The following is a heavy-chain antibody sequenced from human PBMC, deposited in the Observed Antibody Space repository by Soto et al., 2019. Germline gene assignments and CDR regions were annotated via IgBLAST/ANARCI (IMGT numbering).Heavy chain of an antibody. J-gene: IGHJ6*02. V-gene: IGHV1-69*13. CDR2: IIPIFGTA. CDR3: ATTIVGAAYGMDV. CDR1: GGTFSSDA. D-gene: IGHD1-26*01. Sequence: VKVSFKASGGTFSSDAISWVRHAPGQGLEWMGGIIPIFGTANYAQKFQGRVTITADESTSTAYMELSSLRSEDTAVYYCATTIVGAAYGMDVWGQGTTVTVSS.